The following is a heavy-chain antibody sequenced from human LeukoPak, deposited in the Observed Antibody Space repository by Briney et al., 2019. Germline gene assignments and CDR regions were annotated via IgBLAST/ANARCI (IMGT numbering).Heavy chain of an antibody. V-gene: IGHV1-2*02. J-gene: IGHJ4*02. CDR3: ARVRGDYYFDY. D-gene: IGHD3-10*01. CDR2: INPNSGGT. CDR1: GYTFTGYY. Sequence: ASVKVSCKASGYTFTGYYMHWVRQAPGQGLEWMGWINPNSGGTNYAQKFQGRVTMTRDTSISTAYMELNSLRAEDTAVYYCARVRGDYYFDYWGQGTLVTVSS.